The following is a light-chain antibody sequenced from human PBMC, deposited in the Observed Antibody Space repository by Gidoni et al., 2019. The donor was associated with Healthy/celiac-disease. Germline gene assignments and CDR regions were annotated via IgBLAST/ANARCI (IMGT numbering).Light chain of an antibody. CDR2: GAS. CDR1: QSVSSSY. V-gene: IGKV3-20*01. J-gene: IGKJ1*01. Sequence: EIVLTQSPGTLSLSPGERATLSCRASQSVSSSYLAWYQQNPGQAPRLLIYGASSRATGIPDRFSGSGSGTDFTLTISRLEPEDFAVYYCQQYGSSPGTFXQXTKVXIK. CDR3: QQYGSSPGT.